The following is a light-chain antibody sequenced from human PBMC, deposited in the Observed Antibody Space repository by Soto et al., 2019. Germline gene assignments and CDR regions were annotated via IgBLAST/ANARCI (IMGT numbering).Light chain of an antibody. J-gene: IGLJ1*01. V-gene: IGLV2-14*01. CDR1: SSDVGGYNY. Sequence: QSALTQPASVSGSPGQSITISCTGPSSDVGGYNYVSWYQQHPGKAPKLMIYDVSNRASGVSNRFSGSKSGNTASLTISGLQAEDEADYYCSSYTSSSTYVFGTGTKVTVL. CDR2: DVS. CDR3: SSYTSSSTYV.